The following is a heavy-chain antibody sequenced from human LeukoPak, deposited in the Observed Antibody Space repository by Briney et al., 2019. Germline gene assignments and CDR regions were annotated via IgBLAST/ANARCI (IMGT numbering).Heavy chain of an antibody. CDR1: GYTFTGDQ. V-gene: IGHV1-2*02. CDR2: IKPSSGNT. D-gene: IGHD2/OR15-2a*01. Sequence: EASVKVSCKASGYTFTGDQIYWLRQAPGQGLEGVGWIKPSSGNTLYEQKFRGRVIMTRDKSISSAYMKLSSLRADDTAVYYCARKSAGFLTAWGQGTLVTVSS. CDR3: ARKSAGFLTA. J-gene: IGHJ5*02.